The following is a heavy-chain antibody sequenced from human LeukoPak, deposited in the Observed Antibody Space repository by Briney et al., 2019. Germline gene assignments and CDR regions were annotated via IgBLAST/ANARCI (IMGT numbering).Heavy chain of an antibody. CDR3: ARRYPLAAAGN. J-gene: IGHJ4*02. V-gene: IGHV4-61*02. D-gene: IGHD6-13*01. Sequence: SETLSLTCTVSGGSISSGSYYWSWIRQPAGKGLEWIGRIYTSGSTNYNPSLKSRVTISVDTSKNQFSLKLSSVTAADTAVYYCARRYPLAAAGNWGQGTLVTVSS. CDR2: IYTSGST. CDR1: GGSISSGSYY.